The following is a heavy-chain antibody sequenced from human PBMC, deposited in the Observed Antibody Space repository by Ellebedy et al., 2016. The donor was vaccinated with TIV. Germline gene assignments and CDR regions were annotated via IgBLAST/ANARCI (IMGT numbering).Heavy chain of an antibody. J-gene: IGHJ4*02. V-gene: IGHV3-30-3*01. Sequence: GGSLRLSCAASGFTFSSYVMHWVRQAPGKGLEWVAVISYDGSNKYYADSVKGRFTISRDNSKNTLYLQMNSLRAEDTAVYYCAKRLKATAGLGYWGQGTLVTVSS. CDR3: AKRLKATAGLGY. CDR1: GFTFSSYV. D-gene: IGHD6-13*01. CDR2: ISYDGSNK.